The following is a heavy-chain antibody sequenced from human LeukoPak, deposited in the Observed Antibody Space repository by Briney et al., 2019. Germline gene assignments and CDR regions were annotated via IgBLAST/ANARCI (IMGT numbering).Heavy chain of an antibody. CDR1: GGSISSYY. Sequence: SETLSLTCTVSGGSISSYYWSWIRQPAGKGLEWIGRIYTSGSTNYNPSLKSRVTISVDTSKNQFSLKLSSVTAADTAVYYCARERVDFWSGYYRTDAFDIWGQGTMVTVSS. CDR2: IYTSGST. J-gene: IGHJ3*02. V-gene: IGHV4-4*07. D-gene: IGHD3-3*01. CDR3: ARERVDFWSGYYRTDAFDI.